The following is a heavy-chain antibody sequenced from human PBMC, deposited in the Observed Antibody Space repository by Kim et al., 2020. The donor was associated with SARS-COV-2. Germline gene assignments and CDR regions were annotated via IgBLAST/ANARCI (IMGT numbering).Heavy chain of an antibody. CDR3: ARVSVAPHYFDH. J-gene: IGHJ4*02. Sequence: GGSLRLSCAASGFRFSDYYMSWIRQAPGKGLEWVSYISSSSTYTEYADSVKGRFTISRDNAKKSLFLQMNSLRAEDTAVYYCARVSVAPHYFDHWGQGTLVTVSS. D-gene: IGHD2-15*01. V-gene: IGHV3-11*03. CDR1: GFRFSDYY. CDR2: ISSSSTYT.